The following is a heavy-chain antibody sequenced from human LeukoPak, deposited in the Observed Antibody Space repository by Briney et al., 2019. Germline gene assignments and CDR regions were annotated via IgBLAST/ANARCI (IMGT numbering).Heavy chain of an antibody. D-gene: IGHD3-22*01. CDR1: GFTFSSYD. CDR2: IGTAGDT. J-gene: IGHJ3*02. CDR3: ARAGDMSSGYSDAFDI. V-gene: IGHV3-13*01. Sequence: GGSLRLCCAASGFTFSSYDMHWVRQATGKGLEWVSAIGTAGDTYYPGSVKGRFTISRENAKNSLYLQMNSLRAGDTAVYYCARAGDMSSGYSDAFDIWGQGTMVTVSS.